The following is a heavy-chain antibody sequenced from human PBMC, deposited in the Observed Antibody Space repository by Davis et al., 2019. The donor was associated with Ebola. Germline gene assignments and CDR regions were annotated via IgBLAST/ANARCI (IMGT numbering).Heavy chain of an antibody. V-gene: IGHV1-3*01. CDR2: INAGNGNT. D-gene: IGHD2-2*02. Sequence: ASVKVSCKASGYTFTSYAMHWVRQAPGQRLEWMGWINAGNGNTKYSQKFQGRVTMTEDTSTDTAYMELSSLRSEDTAVYYCATLGGYCSSTSCYIAFDIWGQGTMVTVSS. CDR1: GYTFTSYA. CDR3: ATLGGYCSSTSCYIAFDI. J-gene: IGHJ3*02.